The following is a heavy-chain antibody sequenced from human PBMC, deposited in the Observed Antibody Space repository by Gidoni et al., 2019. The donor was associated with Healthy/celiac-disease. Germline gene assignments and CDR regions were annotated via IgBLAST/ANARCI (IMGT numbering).Heavy chain of an antibody. Sequence: EVQLVVSGGGLVQPGRSLRLSCAASGFTFDDYAIHWVRQAPGKGLEWVSGISWNSGSRGDADAVKGRFTISRDNAKNSRYLQMNSLRAEDTALYYCAKGAAVVAATMGDYWGQGTLVTVSP. J-gene: IGHJ4*02. D-gene: IGHD2-15*01. V-gene: IGHV3-9*01. CDR1: GFTFDDYA. CDR3: AKGAAVVAATMGDY. CDR2: ISWNSGSR.